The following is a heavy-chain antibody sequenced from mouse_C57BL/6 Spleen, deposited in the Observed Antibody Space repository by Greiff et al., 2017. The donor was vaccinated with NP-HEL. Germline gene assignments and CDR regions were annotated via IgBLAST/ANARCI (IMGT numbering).Heavy chain of an antibody. CDR3: ASGGWSFAY. J-gene: IGHJ3*01. V-gene: IGHV1-39*01. Sequence: LVESGPELVKPGASVKISCKASGEAGKEDNRNGVKQRNGKRRERIGVINPNYGTTSYNQKFKGKATLTVDQSSSTAYMQLNSLTSEDSAVYYCASGGWSFAYWGQGTLVTVSA. CDR2: INPNYGTT. D-gene: IGHD2-3*01. CDR1: GEAGKEDN.